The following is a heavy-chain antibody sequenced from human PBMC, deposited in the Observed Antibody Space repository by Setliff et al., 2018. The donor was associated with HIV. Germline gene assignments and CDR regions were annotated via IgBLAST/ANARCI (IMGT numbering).Heavy chain of an antibody. CDR3: ASRIFYKGIVDY. D-gene: IGHD2-8*01. CDR2: IYPGDSDT. J-gene: IGHJ4*02. V-gene: IGHV5-51*01. Sequence: GESLKISCKGSGYSFTSYWIGWVRQMPGKGLEWMGIIYPGDSDTRYSPSFQGQVTISADKSISTAYLQWSSLRAEDTAVYYCASRIFYKGIVDYWGQGTLVTVSS. CDR1: GYSFTSYW.